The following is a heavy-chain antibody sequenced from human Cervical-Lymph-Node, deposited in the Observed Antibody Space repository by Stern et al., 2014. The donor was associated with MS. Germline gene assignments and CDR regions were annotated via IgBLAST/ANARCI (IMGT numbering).Heavy chain of an antibody. CDR2: ISYDGNHK. J-gene: IGHJ4*02. CDR1: GFTFSSYG. V-gene: IGHV3-30*03. Sequence: DQLVESGGAVVQPGRSLRLSCAASGFTFSSYGMHWVRPAPGQGLEWVTVISYDGNHKYYAASVKGRFTISRDNSKNTLHLQMNSVTPDDTAIYYCARDYEDTSMLFDHWGQGTLVTVSS. D-gene: IGHD2-8*01. CDR3: ARDYEDTSMLFDH.